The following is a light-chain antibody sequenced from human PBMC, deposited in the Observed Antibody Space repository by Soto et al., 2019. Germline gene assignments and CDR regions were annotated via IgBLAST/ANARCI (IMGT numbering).Light chain of an antibody. Sequence: IQLTQSPSYLSPSVRDRLTITCPASQTISYYLNWYQQKPGKAPKPLIYTASSLQSGVPSRFSGSGYGTDFDPTITSLQAEDFATYDCQQLRMYPSTFGGGTKVDIK. CDR1: QTISYY. CDR2: TAS. CDR3: QQLRMYPST. V-gene: IGKV1-39*01. J-gene: IGKJ4*01.